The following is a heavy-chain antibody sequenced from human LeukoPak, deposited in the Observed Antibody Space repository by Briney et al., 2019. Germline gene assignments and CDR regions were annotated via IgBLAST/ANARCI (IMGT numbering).Heavy chain of an antibody. CDR1: GYTFTSYD. Sequence: ASVKVSCKASGYTFTSYDINWVRQATGQGLEWMGWMNTNSGNAGYAQKYQGRVTTTRNTSISTAYMELSSLRSEDTAVYYSARARLGVWGSYRYEYYFDYWGQGTLVTVSS. CDR2: MNTNSGNA. V-gene: IGHV1-8*01. J-gene: IGHJ4*02. CDR3: ARARLGVWGSYRYEYYFDY. D-gene: IGHD3-16*02.